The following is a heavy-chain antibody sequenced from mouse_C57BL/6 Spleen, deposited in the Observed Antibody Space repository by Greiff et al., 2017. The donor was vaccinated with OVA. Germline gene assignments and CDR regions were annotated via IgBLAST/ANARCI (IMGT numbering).Heavy chain of an antibody. V-gene: IGHV3-1*01. Sequence: EVKVVESGPGMVKPSQSLSLTCTVTGYSITSGYDWHWIRHFPGNKLEWMGYISYSGSTNYNPSLKSRISITHDTSKNHFFLKLNSVTTEDTATYYCARSYSNPYYYAMDYWGQGTSVTVAS. D-gene: IGHD2-5*01. CDR1: GYSITSGYD. J-gene: IGHJ4*01. CDR3: ARSYSNPYYYAMDY. CDR2: ISYSGST.